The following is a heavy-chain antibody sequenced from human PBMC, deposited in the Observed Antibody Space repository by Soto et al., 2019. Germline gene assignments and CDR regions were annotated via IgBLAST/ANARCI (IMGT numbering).Heavy chain of an antibody. D-gene: IGHD3-10*01. CDR3: ARDQALLWFGELLVGGIDV. CDR2: INPSGGST. V-gene: IGHV1-46*01. Sequence: ASVKVSCKASGYTFTSYYMHWVRQAPGQGLEWMGIINPSGGSTSYAQKFQGRVTMTRDTSTSTVYMELSSLRSEDTAVYYCARDQALLWFGELLVGGIDVWAQGTTVTVSS. J-gene: IGHJ6*02. CDR1: GYTFTSYY.